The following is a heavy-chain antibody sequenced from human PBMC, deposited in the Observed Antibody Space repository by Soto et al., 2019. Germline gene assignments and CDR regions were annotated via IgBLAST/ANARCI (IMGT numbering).Heavy chain of an antibody. D-gene: IGHD3-9*01. Sequence: ASVKVSCKASGGTFSSYTISWVRQAPGQGLEWMGRIIPILGIANYAQKFQGRVTITGDKSTSTAYMGLSSLRSEDTAVYYCARDRRYYDILTGYYPLDYWGQGTLVTVSS. CDR3: ARDRRYYDILTGYYPLDY. CDR1: GGTFSSYT. V-gene: IGHV1-69*04. CDR2: IIPILGIA. J-gene: IGHJ4*02.